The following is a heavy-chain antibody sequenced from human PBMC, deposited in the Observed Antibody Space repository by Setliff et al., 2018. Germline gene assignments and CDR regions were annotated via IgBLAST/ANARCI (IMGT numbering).Heavy chain of an antibody. CDR2: ISDSGGST. CDR1: GFTLSTYA. Sequence: GGSLRLSCVASGFTLSTYAMSWVRQAPGKGLEWVSVISDSGGSTYYADSVKGRFTISRDNSKNTLYLQMLSLRAEDTAVYYCAKGGSTSCYTEADYWGQGTLVTVSS. D-gene: IGHD2-2*02. J-gene: IGHJ4*02. V-gene: IGHV3-23*01. CDR3: AKGGSTSCYTEADY.